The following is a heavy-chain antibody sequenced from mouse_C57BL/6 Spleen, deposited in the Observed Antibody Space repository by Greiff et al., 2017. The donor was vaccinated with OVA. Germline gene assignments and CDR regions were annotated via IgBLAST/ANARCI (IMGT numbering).Heavy chain of an antibody. D-gene: IGHD2-1*01. V-gene: IGHV1-59*01. CDR3: VSYGNLVMDY. Sequence: QVQLQQPGAELVRPGTSVKLSCKASGYTFTSYWMHWVKQRPGQGLEWIGVIDPSDSYTNYNQKFKGKATLTVDTSSSTAYMQLSSLTSEDSAVYYCVSYGNLVMDYWGQGTSVTVSS. J-gene: IGHJ4*01. CDR1: GYTFTSYW. CDR2: IDPSDSYT.